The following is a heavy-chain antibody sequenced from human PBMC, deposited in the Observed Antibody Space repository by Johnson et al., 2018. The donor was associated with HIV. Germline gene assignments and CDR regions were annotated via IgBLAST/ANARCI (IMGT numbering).Heavy chain of an antibody. CDR1: GFTFSSYA. J-gene: IGHJ3*02. CDR2: ISPNGIST. V-gene: IGHV3-64*01. CDR3: ARGREGTATGGGFDI. D-gene: IGHD1-26*01. Sequence: VQLVESGGGLVQPGGSLRLSCAASGFTFSSYAMSWVRQAPGKGLEWVSAISPNGISTYYANSVIGRFTISRDNAKNTVFLQMRRLRADDMAVYYCARGREGTATGGGFDIWGQGTMVTVSS.